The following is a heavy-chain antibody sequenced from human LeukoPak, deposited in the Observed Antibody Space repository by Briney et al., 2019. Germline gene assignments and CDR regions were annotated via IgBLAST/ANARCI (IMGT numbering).Heavy chain of an antibody. Sequence: PGGSLRLSCAASEFTVSSNYMSWVRQAPGKGLEWVSVIYSGGSTYYADSVKGRFTISRDNSENTLYLQMNSLRAEDTAVYYCARGHNFGRLHPFDYWGQGTLVTVSS. J-gene: IGHJ4*02. V-gene: IGHV3-66*01. D-gene: IGHD3-9*01. CDR2: IYSGGST. CDR3: ARGHNFGRLHPFDY. CDR1: EFTVSSNY.